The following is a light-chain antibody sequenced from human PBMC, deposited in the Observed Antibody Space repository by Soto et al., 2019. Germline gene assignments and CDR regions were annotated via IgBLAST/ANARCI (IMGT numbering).Light chain of an antibody. CDR1: QTISDY. Sequence: DSQITQSPSSLSASVGDRVTITCRTSQTISDYLNWYQHKPGKAPKLLISAASSLQSGVPSRFSGSGSGTDFTLTISSLQPEDFATYYCQQRSDWPSFGQGTRLEN. V-gene: IGKV1-39*01. J-gene: IGKJ5*01. CDR2: AAS. CDR3: QQRSDWPS.